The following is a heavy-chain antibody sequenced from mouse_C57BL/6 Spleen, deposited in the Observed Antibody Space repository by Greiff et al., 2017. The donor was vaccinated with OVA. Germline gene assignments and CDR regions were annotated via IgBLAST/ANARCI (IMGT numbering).Heavy chain of an antibody. CDR2: IYPGSGST. CDR1: GYTFTSYW. Sequence: QVQLQQPGAELVKPGASVKMSCKASGYTFTSYWITWVKQRPGQGLEWIGDIYPGSGSTNYNEKFKSKATLTVDTSSSTAYMQLSSLASEDSAVYYCARTTTRYFDVWGTGTTVTVSS. V-gene: IGHV1-55*01. CDR3: ARTTTRYFDV. D-gene: IGHD1-1*01. J-gene: IGHJ1*03.